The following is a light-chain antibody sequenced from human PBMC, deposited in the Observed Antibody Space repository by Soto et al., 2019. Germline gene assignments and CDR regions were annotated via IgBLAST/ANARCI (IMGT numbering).Light chain of an antibody. Sequence: QSVLTQPASVSGSTGQSITISCTGPSSDVGGYNYVSWYQQHPGKAPKLMIYEVSNRPSGVSNRFSGSKSGNTASLTISGLQAEDEADYYCSSYTSSSTVVFAGGTKLTVL. CDR2: EVS. J-gene: IGLJ2*01. CDR3: SSYTSSSTVV. V-gene: IGLV2-14*01. CDR1: SSDVGGYNY.